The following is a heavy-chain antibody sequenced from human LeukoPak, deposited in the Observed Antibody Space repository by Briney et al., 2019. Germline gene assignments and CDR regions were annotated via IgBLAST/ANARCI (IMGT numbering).Heavy chain of an antibody. V-gene: IGHV1-2*04. D-gene: IGHD6-13*01. Sequence: ASVKVSCKASGYTFTGYYMHWVRQAPGQGLEWMGWINPNSGGTNYAQKFQGWVTMTRDTSISTAYMELSRLRSDDTAVYYCARDRGDSSSGYWTGRGYYYYGMAVWGQGTTSPSP. J-gene: IGHJ6*02. CDR1: GYTFTGYY. CDR3: ARDRGDSSSGYWTGRGYYYYGMAV. CDR2: INPNSGGT.